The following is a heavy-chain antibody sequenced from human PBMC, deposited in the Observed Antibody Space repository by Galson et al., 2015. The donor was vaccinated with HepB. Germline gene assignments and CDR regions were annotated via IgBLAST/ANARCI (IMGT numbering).Heavy chain of an antibody. D-gene: IGHD6-19*01. CDR3: ATGVGYSSGWSPFDS. Sequence: LSLTCTVSGGSISSSDYYWGWIRQPPGKGLERIGNIYDSGRTYNNPSLKSLVTITVDTSKKQYSLRRSSVTAADTALYYCATGVGYSSGWSPFDSCGQGTLVTVSS. V-gene: IGHV4-39*01. CDR2: IYDSGRT. CDR1: GGSISSSDYY. J-gene: IGHJ4*02.